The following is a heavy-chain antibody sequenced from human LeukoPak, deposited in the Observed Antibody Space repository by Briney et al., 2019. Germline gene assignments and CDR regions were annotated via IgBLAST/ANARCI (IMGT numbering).Heavy chain of an antibody. CDR3: AGKGYCSGGSCYAEYFQH. D-gene: IGHD2-15*01. J-gene: IGHJ1*01. Sequence: PSETLSLTCTVSGGSISSYYWSWIRQPPGKGLEWIGYIYYSGSTNYNPSLKSRVTISVDTSKNQFSLKLSSVTAADTAVYYCAGKGYCSGGSCYAEYFQHWGQGTLVTASS. CDR1: GGSISSYY. V-gene: IGHV4-59*01. CDR2: IYYSGST.